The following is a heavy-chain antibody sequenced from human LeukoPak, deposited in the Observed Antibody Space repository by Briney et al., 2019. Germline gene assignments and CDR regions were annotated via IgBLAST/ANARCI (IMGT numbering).Heavy chain of an antibody. CDR2: ISAYNGNT. CDR1: GYTFTSYG. V-gene: IGHV1-18*01. CDR3: ATLPFYGSGSYYTLPFDY. Sequence: GASVKVSCKASGYTFTSYGISWVRQAPGQGLEWMGWISAYNGNTNYAQKLQGRVTMTTDTSTSTAYMELSSLRSEDTAVYYCATLPFYGSGSYYTLPFDYWGQGTLVTVSS. J-gene: IGHJ4*02. D-gene: IGHD3-10*01.